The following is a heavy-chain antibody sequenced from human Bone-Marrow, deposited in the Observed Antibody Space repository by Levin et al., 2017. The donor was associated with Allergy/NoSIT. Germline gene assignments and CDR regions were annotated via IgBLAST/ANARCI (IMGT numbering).Heavy chain of an antibody. CDR1: GYSFTSYW. CDR2: IYPGDSDT. V-gene: IGHV5-51*01. Sequence: TGGSLRLSCKGSGYSFTSYWIGWVRQMPGKGLEWMGIIYPGDSDTRYSPSFQGQVTISADKSISTAYLQWSSLKASDTAMYYCARQFALGEQQGGAEDDYWGQGTLVTVSS. J-gene: IGHJ4*02. D-gene: IGHD6-13*01. CDR3: ARQFALGEQQGGAEDDY.